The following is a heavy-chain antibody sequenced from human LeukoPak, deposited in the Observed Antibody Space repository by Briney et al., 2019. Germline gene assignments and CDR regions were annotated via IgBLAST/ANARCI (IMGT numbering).Heavy chain of an antibody. CDR2: IYTSGST. J-gene: IGHJ5*02. Sequence: PSQTLSLTCTVSGCSISSGSYYWSWIRQPAGKGLEWIGRIYTSGSTNYNPSLKSRVTISVDTSKNQFSLKLSSVTAADTAVYYCARVIVVGATRDWFDPWGQGTLVTVSS. CDR1: GCSISSGSYY. CDR3: ARVIVVGATRDWFDP. D-gene: IGHD1-26*01. V-gene: IGHV4-61*02.